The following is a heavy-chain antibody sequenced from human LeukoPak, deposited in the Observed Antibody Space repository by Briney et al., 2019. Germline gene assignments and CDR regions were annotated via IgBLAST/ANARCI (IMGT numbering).Heavy chain of an antibody. V-gene: IGHV3-7*05. Sequence: PGGSLRLSCAASGFPFSSYSMSWVRQAPGKGLEFVANIKQEGSEKYYVDSVKGRFTISRDNAKNSLYLQMNGLRAEDTAVYYCAANGGPFDFWGQGTLVTVSA. J-gene: IGHJ4*02. CDR3: AANGGPFDF. CDR1: GFPFSSYS. CDR2: IKQEGSEK. D-gene: IGHD4-23*01.